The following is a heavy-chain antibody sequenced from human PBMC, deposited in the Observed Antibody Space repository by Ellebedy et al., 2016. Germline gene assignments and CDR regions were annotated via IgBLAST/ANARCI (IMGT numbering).Heavy chain of an antibody. V-gene: IGHV3-66*01. CDR3: ARIAMVYYYYGMDV. CDR2: IYSGGST. CDR1: GFTVSSNY. Sequence: GESLKISCAASGFTVSSNYMSWVRQAPGKGLEWVSVIYSGGSTYYADSVKGRFTISRDNSKNTLYLQMNSLRAEDTAVYYCARIAMVYYYYGMDVWGQGTTVTVSS. J-gene: IGHJ6*02. D-gene: IGHD5-18*01.